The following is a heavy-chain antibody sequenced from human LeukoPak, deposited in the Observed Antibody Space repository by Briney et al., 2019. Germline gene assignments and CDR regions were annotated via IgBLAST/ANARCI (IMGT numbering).Heavy chain of an antibody. CDR2: IYYSGST. J-gene: IGHJ4*02. Sequence: PSETLSLTCTVSGGSISSSSYYWGWIRQPPGKGLEWIGSIYYSGSTYYNPSLKSRVTISVDTSKNQFSLKLSSVTAADTAVYYCARGGAMVRGVLITYYYFDYWGQGTLVTVSS. CDR1: GGSISSSSYY. D-gene: IGHD3-10*01. CDR3: ARGGAMVRGVLITYYYFDY. V-gene: IGHV4-39*07.